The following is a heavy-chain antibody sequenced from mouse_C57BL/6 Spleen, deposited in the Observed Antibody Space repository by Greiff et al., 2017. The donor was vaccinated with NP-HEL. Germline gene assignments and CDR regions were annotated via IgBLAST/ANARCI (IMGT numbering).Heavy chain of an antibody. J-gene: IGHJ2*01. CDR3: ARGYFDY. Sequence: VQLQQSGAELVRPGTSVKVSCKASGYAFTNYLIERVKQRPGQGLEWIGVINPGSGGTNYNEKFKGKATLTADKSSSTAYMQLSSLTSEDSAVYFCARGYFDYWGQGTTLTVSS. V-gene: IGHV1-54*01. CDR1: GYAFTNYL. CDR2: INPGSGGT.